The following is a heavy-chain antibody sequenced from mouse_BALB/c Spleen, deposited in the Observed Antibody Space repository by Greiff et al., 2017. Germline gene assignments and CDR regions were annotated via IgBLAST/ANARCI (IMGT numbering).Heavy chain of an antibody. J-gene: IGHJ4*01. CDR1: GFTFSSYA. D-gene: IGHD1-1*02. CDR2: IGSGGST. V-gene: IGHV5-6-5*01. CDR3: ATLGNYAMDY. Sequence: EVHLVESGGGLVKPGGSLKLSCAASGFTFSSYAMSWVRQTPEKRLEWVASIGSGGSTYYPDSVKGRFTISRDNARNILYLQMSSLRSEDTAMYYCATLGNYAMDYWGQGTSVTVSS.